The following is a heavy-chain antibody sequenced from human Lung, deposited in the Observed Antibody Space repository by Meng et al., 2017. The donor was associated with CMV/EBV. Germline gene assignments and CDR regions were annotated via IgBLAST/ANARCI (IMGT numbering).Heavy chain of an antibody. D-gene: IGHD1-14*01. CDR3: AGPDEAGNTPHDIFDI. CDR2: VHYTGTT. V-gene: IGHV4-59*01. J-gene: IGHJ3*02. Sequence: LRLXCSVSGWSISGYYWSWVRQPPGKGLEYIGYVHYTGTTNYSPSLKGRVSISVDRARNQFSLKLTSVTAADTAVYFCAGPDEAGNTPHDIFDIWGQGTRVTVSS. CDR1: GWSISGYY.